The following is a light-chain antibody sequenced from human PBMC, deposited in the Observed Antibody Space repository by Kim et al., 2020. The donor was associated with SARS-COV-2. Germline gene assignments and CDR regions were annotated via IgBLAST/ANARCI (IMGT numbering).Light chain of an antibody. CDR1: LSVSSN. J-gene: IGKJ4*01. Sequence: EIVMTQSPATLSVSPGERATLSRRASLSVSSNLAWYQQKPGQAPRLLIYGASTRATGIPARFSGSGSGTEFTLTISSLQSEDFAVYYCQQHNNWPLTFGGGTKVDIK. CDR2: GAS. CDR3: QQHNNWPLT. V-gene: IGKV3-15*01.